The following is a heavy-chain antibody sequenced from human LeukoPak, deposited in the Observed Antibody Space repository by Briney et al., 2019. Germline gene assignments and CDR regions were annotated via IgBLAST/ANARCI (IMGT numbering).Heavy chain of an antibody. J-gene: IGHJ3*02. D-gene: IGHD4-17*01. CDR1: GFPFSSYG. CDR2: IWYDGSNK. CDR3: ARDVTVTTLIDAFNI. V-gene: IGHV3-33*01. Sequence: GGSLRLSCAASGFPFSSYGMLWVRQAPGKGLEWVADIWYDGSNKYYADSVKGRFTISRDNCRSALYLQRNSLRTEETAVYSCARDVTVTTLIDAFNIWGQGTM.